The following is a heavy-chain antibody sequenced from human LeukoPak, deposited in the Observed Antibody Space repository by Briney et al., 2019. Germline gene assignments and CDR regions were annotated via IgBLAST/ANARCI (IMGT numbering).Heavy chain of an antibody. CDR3: ARVGLRIAVAGRTLDY. Sequence: ASVKVSCKASSYTFTSYGISWVRQAPGQGLEWMGWISAYNGNTNYAQKLQGRVTMTTDTSTSTAYMELRSLRSDDTAVYYCARVGLRIAVAGRTLDYWGQGTLVTVSS. CDR2: ISAYNGNT. V-gene: IGHV1-18*01. CDR1: SYTFTSYG. J-gene: IGHJ4*02. D-gene: IGHD6-13*01.